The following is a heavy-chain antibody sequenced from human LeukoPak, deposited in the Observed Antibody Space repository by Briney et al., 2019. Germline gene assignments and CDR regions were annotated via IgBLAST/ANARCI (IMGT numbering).Heavy chain of an antibody. CDR2: INHSGST. V-gene: IGHV4-34*01. CDR3: ARGNSYGYNLNWFDP. J-gene: IGHJ5*02. CDR1: GGSFSGYY. D-gene: IGHD5-24*01. Sequence: SETLSLTCAAYGGSFSGYYWSWIRQPPGKGLEWIGEINHSGSTNYNPSLKSRVTISVDTSKNQFSLKLSSVTAADTAVYYCARGNSYGYNLNWFDPWGQGTLVTVSS.